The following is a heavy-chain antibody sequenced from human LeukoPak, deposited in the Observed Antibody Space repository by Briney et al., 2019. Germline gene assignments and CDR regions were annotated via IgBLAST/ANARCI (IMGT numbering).Heavy chain of an antibody. V-gene: IGHV3-23*01. CDR3: AKIKGGSSGWYSAFDI. Sequence: GGSLRLSCAASGFTFSNYAMSWVRQAPGKGLEWVSAISGSGGSTYYGDSVKGRFTISRDNSKNTLYLQMNSLRAEDTAVYYCAKIKGGSSGWYSAFDIWGQGTMVTVSS. CDR1: GFTFSNYA. D-gene: IGHD6-19*01. J-gene: IGHJ3*02. CDR2: ISGSGGST.